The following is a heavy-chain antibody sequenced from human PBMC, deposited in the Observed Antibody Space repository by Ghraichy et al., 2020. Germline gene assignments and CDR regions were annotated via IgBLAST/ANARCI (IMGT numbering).Heavy chain of an antibody. CDR3: ASESTTRIGH. CDR2: IFYSGSA. V-gene: IGHV4-4*02. Sequence: SETLSLTCAVSGGSIIRGTWWSWVRQAPGKGLEWIGEIFYSGSANYNPSLKSRVTISIDMSMNQFSLNLNSVTAADTAVYYCASESTTRIGHWGQGTLVTVSS. J-gene: IGHJ4*02. CDR1: GGSIIRGTW. D-gene: IGHD2-15*01.